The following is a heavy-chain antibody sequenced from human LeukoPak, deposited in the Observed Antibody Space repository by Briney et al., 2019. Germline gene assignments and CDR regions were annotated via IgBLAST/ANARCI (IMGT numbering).Heavy chain of an antibody. V-gene: IGHV3-23*01. CDR3: AKDRVGLDY. J-gene: IGHJ4*02. CDR2: ISGSGGST. CDR1: GSAFNTYA. Sequence: GGSLRLSCAASGSAFNTYAMTWVRQAPGRGLEWVSAISGSGGSTYYADSVQGRFTISRDNSKNTLYLQMNSLRAEDTAVYYCAKDRVGLDYWGQGSLVTVSS. D-gene: IGHD1-26*01.